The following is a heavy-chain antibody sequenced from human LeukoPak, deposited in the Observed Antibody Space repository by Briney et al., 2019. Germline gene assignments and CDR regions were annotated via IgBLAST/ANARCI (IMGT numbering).Heavy chain of an antibody. CDR2: IYYSGST. CDR1: GDSTSSDRYY. Sequence: PSETLSLTCTISGDSTSSDRYYGGWVRQPPGKGLERIGNIYYSGSTYYNPSLKSRVTMSVDTSKNQFFLKLNSVTAADTAVYYCARGRPYSGGYHLDYWGQGTLVTVSP. D-gene: IGHD1-26*01. V-gene: IGHV4-39*01. CDR3: ARGRPYSGGYHLDY. J-gene: IGHJ4*02.